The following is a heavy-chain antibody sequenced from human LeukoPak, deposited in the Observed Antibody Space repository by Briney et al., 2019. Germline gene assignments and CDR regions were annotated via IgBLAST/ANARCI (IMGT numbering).Heavy chain of an antibody. V-gene: IGHV3-48*02. CDR3: ARDRHHYDFWSGYYSY. CDR1: GFTFSSYA. Sequence: GGSLRLSCAASGFTFSSYAMSWVRQAPGKGLEWVSYISSSSTIYYADSVKGRFTISRDNAKNSLYLQMNSLRDEDTAVYYCARDRHHYDFWSGYYSYWGQGTLVTVSS. D-gene: IGHD3-3*01. CDR2: ISSSSTI. J-gene: IGHJ4*02.